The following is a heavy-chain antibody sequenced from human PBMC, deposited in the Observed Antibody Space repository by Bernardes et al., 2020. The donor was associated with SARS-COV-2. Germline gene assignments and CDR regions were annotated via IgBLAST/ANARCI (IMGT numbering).Heavy chain of an antibody. CDR3: AKEYCSSTSCYMGSYYFYYGMDV. CDR1: GFSFSDYG. CDR2: ISYDGSNK. Sequence: GGSLRLSCAASGFSFSDYGMHWVRQAPGKGLEWAAAISYDGSNKFYADSVKVRFTISRDNSKNTLYLELYSLRAEDTAVYYCAKEYCSSTSCYMGSYYFYYGMDVWGQGTPVTVSS. V-gene: IGHV3-30*18. J-gene: IGHJ6*02. D-gene: IGHD2-2*02.